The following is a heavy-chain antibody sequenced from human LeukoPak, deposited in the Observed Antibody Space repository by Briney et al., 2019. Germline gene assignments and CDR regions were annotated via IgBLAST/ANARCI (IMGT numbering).Heavy chain of an antibody. J-gene: IGHJ4*02. D-gene: IGHD3-22*01. CDR2: LGSGGIT. CDR1: GFTFSSSA. CDR3: AKDYSDSSGYYYGDY. V-gene: IGHV3-23*01. Sequence: GGSLRLPCAASGFTFSSSAMSWVRQGPGKGLEWVSALGSGGITYYADSVKGRFTISRDNSKNTLYLQMNSLRAEDTAVYYCAKDYSDSSGYYYGDYRGQGTLVTVSS.